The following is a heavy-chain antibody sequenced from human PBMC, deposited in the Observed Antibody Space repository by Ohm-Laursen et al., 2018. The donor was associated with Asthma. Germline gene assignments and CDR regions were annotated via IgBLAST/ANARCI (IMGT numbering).Heavy chain of an antibody. CDR3: ARGPMHDYYFDY. J-gene: IGHJ4*02. V-gene: IGHV4-30-4*01. CDR2: IYHSVNT. Sequence: PSQTLSLTCTVSGGSIGSDDYYWSWIRQPPGKGLEWIGYIYHSVNTYYSPSLKSRVAISGDTSKNQFSLKLSFVTAADTAVYYCARGPMHDYYFDYWGQGTLVTVSS. CDR1: GGSIGSDDYY. D-gene: IGHD1-1*01.